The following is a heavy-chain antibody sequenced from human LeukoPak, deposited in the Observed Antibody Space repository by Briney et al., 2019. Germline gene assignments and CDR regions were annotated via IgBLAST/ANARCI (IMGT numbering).Heavy chain of an antibody. CDR1: GGSFSGYY. Sequence: SETLSLTCAVYGGSFSGYYWSWIRQPPGKGLEWIGEINHSGSTNYNPSLKSRVTISVDTSKNQFSLKLSSVTAAGTAVYYCARVDVYRSDRAFDYWGQGTLVTVSS. CDR3: ARVDVYRSDRAFDY. CDR2: INHSGST. V-gene: IGHV4-34*01. J-gene: IGHJ4*02. D-gene: IGHD4-11*01.